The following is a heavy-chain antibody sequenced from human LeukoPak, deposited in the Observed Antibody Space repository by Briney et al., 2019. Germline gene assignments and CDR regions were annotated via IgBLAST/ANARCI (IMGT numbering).Heavy chain of an antibody. CDR3: AKKYRYCSSTSCYAIVNGMDV. CDR1: GFTFSSYA. CDR2: ISGSGGST. J-gene: IGHJ6*02. V-gene: IGHV3-23*01. Sequence: GGSLRLSCAASGFTFSSYAMSWVRQAPGKGLEWVSAISGSGGSTYYADSVKGRFTISRDNSKNTLYLQMNSLRAEDTAVYYCAKKYRYCSSTSCYAIVNGMDVWGQGTTVTVSS. D-gene: IGHD2-2*01.